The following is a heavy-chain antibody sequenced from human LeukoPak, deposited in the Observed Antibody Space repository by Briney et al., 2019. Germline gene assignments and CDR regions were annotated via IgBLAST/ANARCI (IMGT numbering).Heavy chain of an antibody. CDR1: GYRFTSYW. J-gene: IGHJ4*02. V-gene: IGHV5-51*07. D-gene: IGHD6-19*01. CDR2: IYPGDSDT. CDR3: ARHLGIAVAEPDY. Sequence: GESLKISCKGSGYRFTSYWIGWVHQMPGKGLEWMGIIYPGDSDTRYSPSFQGQVTISADKSISTAYLQWSSLKASDTAMYYCARHLGIAVAEPDYWGQGTLVTVSS.